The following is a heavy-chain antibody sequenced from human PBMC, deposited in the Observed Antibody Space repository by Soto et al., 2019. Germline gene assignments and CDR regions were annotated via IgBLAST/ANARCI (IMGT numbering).Heavy chain of an antibody. Sequence: GSLRLSCTASGFTFGDYAMSWVRQAPGKGLEWVGFIRSKAYGGTTEYAASVKGRFTISRDDSKSIAYLQMYSLKTEDTAVYYCTRDRYSYGYLLGYYYGMDVWGQGTTVTVSS. V-gene: IGHV3-49*04. CDR3: TRDRYSYGYLLGYYYGMDV. CDR1: GFTFGDYA. D-gene: IGHD5-18*01. CDR2: IRSKAYGGTT. J-gene: IGHJ6*02.